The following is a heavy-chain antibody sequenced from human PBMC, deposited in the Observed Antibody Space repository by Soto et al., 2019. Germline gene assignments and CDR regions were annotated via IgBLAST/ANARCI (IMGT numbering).Heavy chain of an antibody. Sequence: QVQLVQSGAEVKKPGASVKVSCKASGYTFTSYDINWVRQATGQGLEWMGWMNPNSGNTGYAQKFQGRVTMTRNTSISTAYMELSSRRSEDTAVYYCARWPDGYYYYGMDVWGQWTTVSVSS. V-gene: IGHV1-8*01. CDR2: MNPNSGNT. CDR3: ARWPDGYYYYGMDV. J-gene: IGHJ6*02. CDR1: GYTFTSYD.